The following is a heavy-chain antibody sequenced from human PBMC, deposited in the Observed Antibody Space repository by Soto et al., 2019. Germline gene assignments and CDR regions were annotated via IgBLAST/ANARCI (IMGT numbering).Heavy chain of an antibody. Sequence: GESLKISCKGPGYSFTIYWIGLVRQMPGKGLEWMGRIDPRDSYTNYSPSFQGHVTISADKSISTAYLQWSSLKASDTAMYYCAGRGYKQLAVDYWGQGTLVTV. V-gene: IGHV5-10-1*01. CDR1: GYSFTIYW. D-gene: IGHD6-6*01. CDR2: IDPRDSYT. CDR3: AGRGYKQLAVDY. J-gene: IGHJ4*02.